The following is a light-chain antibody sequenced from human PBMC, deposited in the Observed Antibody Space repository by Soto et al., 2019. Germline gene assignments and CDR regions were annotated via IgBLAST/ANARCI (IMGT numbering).Light chain of an antibody. CDR3: QQYNNWPRT. Sequence: EIVMTQSPATLSVSPGERATLSCRASQSVGSNLAWYQQKPGQAPRLLIYVASTRATGIPARFSGSGSGTEVSHSVSSPPSEDCAVYYCQQYNNWPRTFGQGTVVEVK. CDR2: VAS. J-gene: IGKJ1*01. CDR1: QSVGSN. V-gene: IGKV3-15*01.